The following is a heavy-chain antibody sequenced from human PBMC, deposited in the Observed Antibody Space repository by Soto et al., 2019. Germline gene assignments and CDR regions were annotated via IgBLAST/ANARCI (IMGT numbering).Heavy chain of an antibody. CDR1: GFTFTNAW. V-gene: IGHV3-15*07. J-gene: IGHJ4*01. Sequence: GGSLRLSCAASGFTFTNAWINWVRQAPGKGLEWVGRIKSKTDGGTTDYAEPVKGRFAISRDDSNNMVYLQMNSLKIEDTAVYYCTTDSYSTIIIVRFNYWGHGTLVTVSS. CDR2: IKSKTDGGTT. CDR3: TTDSYSTIIIVRFNY. D-gene: IGHD3-22*01.